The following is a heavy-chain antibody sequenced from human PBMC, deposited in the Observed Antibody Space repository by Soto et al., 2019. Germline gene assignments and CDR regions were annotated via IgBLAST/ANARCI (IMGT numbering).Heavy chain of an antibody. Sequence: EVQLVQSGAEVKKPGESLKISCKGSGYSFTSDWIGWVSQMPGKGLEWMGIIYPGGSDTRYSPSFQGQVTISADKSIRTAYLQWSSLKASDPAMYYCARTVRYCDGTSCDYYFDYWGQGTLVTVSS. CDR2: IYPGGSDT. V-gene: IGHV5-51*03. J-gene: IGHJ4*02. CDR1: GYSFTSDW. CDR3: ARTVRYCDGTSCDYYFDY. D-gene: IGHD2-15*01.